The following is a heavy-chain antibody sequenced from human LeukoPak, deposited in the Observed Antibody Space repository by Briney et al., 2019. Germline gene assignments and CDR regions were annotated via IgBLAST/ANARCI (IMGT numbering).Heavy chain of an antibody. D-gene: IGHD4-17*01. CDR1: GFTFSSYA. CDR3: ARDRVYGDYGSKRVFDI. J-gene: IGHJ3*02. CDR2: ISYDGSNK. V-gene: IGHV3-30-3*01. Sequence: LSGGSLRLSCAASGFTFSSYAMHWVRQAPGKGLEWVAVISYDGSNKYYADSVKGRFTISRDNSKNTLYLQMNSLRAEDTAVYYCARDRVYGDYGSKRVFDIWGQGTMVTVSS.